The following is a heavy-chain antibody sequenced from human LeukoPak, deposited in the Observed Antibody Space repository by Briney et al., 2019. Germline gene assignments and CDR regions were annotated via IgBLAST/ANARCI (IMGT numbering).Heavy chain of an antibody. CDR2: IYYSGST. J-gene: IGHJ4*02. D-gene: IGHD1-26*01. Sequence: SETLSLTCTVSGGSISSYYWSWIRQPAGKGLEWIGYIYYSGSTNYNPSLKSRVTISVDTSKNQFSLKLSSVTAADTAVYYCAREGEGEYYFDYWGQGTLVTVSS. CDR1: GGSISSYY. V-gene: IGHV4-59*01. CDR3: AREGEGEYYFDY.